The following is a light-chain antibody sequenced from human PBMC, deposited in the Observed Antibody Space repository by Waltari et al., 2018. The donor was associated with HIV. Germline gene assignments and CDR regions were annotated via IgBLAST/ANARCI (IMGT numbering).Light chain of an antibody. J-gene: IGLJ2*01. CDR3: QSYDNSLGVA. CDR1: SSDIGAPYD. Sequence: QSVLTQPPSASGAPGQRVTISCTRGSSDIGAPYDAHSTQQFPDNAPKLPIYGSTNRPSGVPDRSSGSKSGTSASLAITGLQAEDEADYYCQSYDNSLGVAFGGGTKLTVL. CDR2: GST. V-gene: IGLV1-40*01.